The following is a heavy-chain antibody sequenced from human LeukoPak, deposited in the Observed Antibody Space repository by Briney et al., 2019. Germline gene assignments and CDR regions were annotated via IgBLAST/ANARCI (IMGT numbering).Heavy chain of an antibody. D-gene: IGHD3-3*01. CDR2: IKQDGSEK. J-gene: IGHJ4*02. CDR1: GFTFSSYW. V-gene: IGHV3-7*01. Sequence: PGRSLRLSCAASGFTFSSYWMSWVRQAPGKGLEWVANIKQDGSEKYYVDSVKGRFTISRDNAKNSLYLQMNSLRAEDTAVYYCARSHLYYDFEDYFDYWGQGTLVTVSS. CDR3: ARSHLYYDFEDYFDY.